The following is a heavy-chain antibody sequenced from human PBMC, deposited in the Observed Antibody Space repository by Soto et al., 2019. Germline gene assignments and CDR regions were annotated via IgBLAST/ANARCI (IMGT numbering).Heavy chain of an antibody. Sequence: SETLSLTCTVSGGSISSYYWSWIRQPPGKGLEWIGYIYYSGSTNYNPSLKSRVTISVDTSKNQFSLKLSSVTAADTAVYYCARDLIGDFYYYGMDVWGQGTTVTVSS. CDR1: GGSISSYY. CDR3: ARDLIGDFYYYGMDV. D-gene: IGHD2-21*01. V-gene: IGHV4-59*01. J-gene: IGHJ6*02. CDR2: IYYSGST.